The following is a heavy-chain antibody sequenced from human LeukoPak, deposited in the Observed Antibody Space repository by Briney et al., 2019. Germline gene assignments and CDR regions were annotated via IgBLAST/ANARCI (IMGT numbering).Heavy chain of an antibody. V-gene: IGHV4-34*01. CDR2: INHSGST. CDR1: GGSFSGYY. J-gene: IGHJ4*02. Sequence: SETLSLTCAVYGGSFSGYYWSWIRQPPGKGLEWIGEINHSGSTNYNPSLKSRVTISVDTSKNQFSLKLSSVTAADTAVYYCARHDNLDGRILRPSFYDYWGQGTLVTVSS. D-gene: IGHD1-14*01. CDR3: ARHDNLDGRILRPSFYDY.